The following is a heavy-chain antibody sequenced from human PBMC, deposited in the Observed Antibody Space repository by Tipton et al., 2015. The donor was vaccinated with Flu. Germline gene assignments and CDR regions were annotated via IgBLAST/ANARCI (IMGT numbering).Heavy chain of an antibody. CDR3: ARARGGSNYEWGMDV. CDR1: GFTFSSYS. J-gene: IGHJ6*02. CDR2: ISSSSSYI. D-gene: IGHD4-11*01. V-gene: IGHV3-21*01. Sequence: SLRLSCAASGFTFSSYSMNWVRQAPGKGLEWVSSISSSSSYIYYADSVKGRFTISRDNAKNSLYLQMNSLRAEDTAVYYCARARGGSNYEWGMDVWGQGTTVTVSS.